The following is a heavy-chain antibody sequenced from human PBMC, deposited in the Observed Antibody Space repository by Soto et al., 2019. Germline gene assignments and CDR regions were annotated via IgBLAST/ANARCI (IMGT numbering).Heavy chain of an antibody. CDR3: ARGLIAVAGTALNY. V-gene: IGHV3-30*04. Sequence: GGSLRLSCAASGFTFSSYAMHWVRQAPGKGLEWVAVISYDGSNKYYADSVKGRFTISSDNSKNTLYLQMNSLRAEDTAVYYCARGLIAVAGTALNYWGQGTLVTVSS. D-gene: IGHD6-19*01. J-gene: IGHJ4*02. CDR2: ISYDGSNK. CDR1: GFTFSSYA.